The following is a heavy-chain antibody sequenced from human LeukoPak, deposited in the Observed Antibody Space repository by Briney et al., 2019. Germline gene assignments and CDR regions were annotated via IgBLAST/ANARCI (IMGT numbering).Heavy chain of an antibody. CDR3: ARSMAAAGNWFDP. CDR1: GYTFTGYY. V-gene: IGHV1-2*02. Sequence: ASVKVSCTASGYTFTGYYMHWVRQAPGQGLEWMGWINPNSGGTNYAQKFQGRVTMTRDTSISTAYMELSRLRSDDTAVHYCARSMAAAGNWFDPWGQGTLVTVSS. CDR2: INPNSGGT. J-gene: IGHJ5*02. D-gene: IGHD6-13*01.